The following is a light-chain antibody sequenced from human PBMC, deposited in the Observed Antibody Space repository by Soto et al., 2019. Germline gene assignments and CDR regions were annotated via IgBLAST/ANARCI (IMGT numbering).Light chain of an antibody. CDR2: GAS. CDR3: QQYGSSPQGFT. Sequence: SVLAHSPGTLSLSPGERATRSCRASQIVSSSYLAWYQQKPGQAPRLLIYGASSRATGIPDRFSGSGSGTDLTLTISRLEPEDFAVYYCQQYGSSPQGFTFGPGTKVDIK. CDR1: QIVSSSY. J-gene: IGKJ3*01. V-gene: IGKV3-20*01.